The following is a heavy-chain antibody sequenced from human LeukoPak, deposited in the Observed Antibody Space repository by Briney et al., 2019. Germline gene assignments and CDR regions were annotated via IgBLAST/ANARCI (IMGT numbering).Heavy chain of an antibody. V-gene: IGHV4-34*01. CDR3: ARGFYCSSTSCWSGMDV. Sequence: SETLSLTCAVYSGSFSGYYWSWIRQPPGKGLEWIGEINHSGSTNYNPSLKSRVTISVDTSKNQFSLKLSSVTAADTAVYYCARGFYCSSTSCWSGMDVWGKGTTVTVSS. J-gene: IGHJ6*04. CDR2: INHSGST. D-gene: IGHD2-2*01. CDR1: SGSFSGYY.